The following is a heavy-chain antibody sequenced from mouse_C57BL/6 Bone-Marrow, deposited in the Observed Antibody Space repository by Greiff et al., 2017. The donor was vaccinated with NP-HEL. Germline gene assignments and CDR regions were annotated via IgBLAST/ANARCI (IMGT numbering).Heavy chain of an antibody. CDR1: GYAFSSSW. Sequence: QVQLQQSGPELVKPGASVKISCKASGYAFSSSWMNWVKQRPGKGLEWIGRIYPGDGATNYNGKFKGKATLTADKSSSPAYMQLSSLTSEDSAVYFCAYTTVGDYWGQGTTLTVSS. CDR3: AYTTVGDY. CDR2: IYPGDGAT. J-gene: IGHJ2*01. D-gene: IGHD1-1*01. V-gene: IGHV1-82*01.